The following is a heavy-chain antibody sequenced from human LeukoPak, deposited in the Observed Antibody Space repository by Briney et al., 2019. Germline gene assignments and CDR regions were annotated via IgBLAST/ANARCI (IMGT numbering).Heavy chain of an antibody. D-gene: IGHD1-26*01. CDR1: GGSISGCY. V-gene: IGHV4-59*08. Sequence: PSETLSLTCTVSGGSISGCYWSWIRQPPGKGLEWIGYIYYSGSSGSTNYNPSLKSRFTISVYMSKNQFSLKVNSVTAADTAVYFCARQSGSGSPFDYWGQGALVTVS. J-gene: IGHJ4*02. CDR3: ARQSGSGSPFDY. CDR2: IYYSGSSGST.